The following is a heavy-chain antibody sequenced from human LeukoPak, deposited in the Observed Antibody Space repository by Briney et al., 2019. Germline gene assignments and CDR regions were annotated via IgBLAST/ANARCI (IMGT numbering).Heavy chain of an antibody. V-gene: IGHV1-46*01. J-gene: IGHJ6*03. CDR1: GYTFTSYY. Sequence: ASVKVSCKASGYTFTSYYIHWVRQAPGQGLEWMGTINPIGGTTDYAQKFQGRVTITADESTSTAYMEPSSLRSEDTAVYYCASVVGAYYYYMDVWGKGTTVTVSS. CDR3: ASVVGAYYYYMDV. D-gene: IGHD1-26*01. CDR2: INPIGGTT.